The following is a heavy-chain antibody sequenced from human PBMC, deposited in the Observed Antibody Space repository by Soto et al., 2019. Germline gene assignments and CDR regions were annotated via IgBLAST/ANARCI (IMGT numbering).Heavy chain of an antibody. CDR2: ISYDDSYK. Sequence: QVHLVESGGGVVQPGRSLRISCAASGFTFDNYVMLWVRQAPGKGLEWVALISYDDSYKYYTDSVRGRFTISRDNSKNMVFLQMNSLKGDDTAVYYCAGGDYGDSIDYWGQGTLVNVSS. CDR3: AGGDYGDSIDY. CDR1: GFTFDNYV. D-gene: IGHD4-17*01. V-gene: IGHV3-33*01. J-gene: IGHJ4*02.